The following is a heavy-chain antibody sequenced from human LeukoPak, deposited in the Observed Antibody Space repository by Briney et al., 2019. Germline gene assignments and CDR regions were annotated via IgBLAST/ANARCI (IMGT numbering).Heavy chain of an antibody. J-gene: IGHJ4*02. V-gene: IGHV3-23*01. CDR2: ISGSCGST. CDR3: ANHYYDSRWASAY. Sequence: PGGSLRLSCAASGFTFSSYAMSWVRQAPGKGLEWFSAISGSCGSTYYADSVKGRFTISRDNSKNTLYLQMNSRRAEDTAVYYCANHYYDSRWASAYWGKGTLVTVSS. CDR1: GFTFSSYA. D-gene: IGHD3-22*01.